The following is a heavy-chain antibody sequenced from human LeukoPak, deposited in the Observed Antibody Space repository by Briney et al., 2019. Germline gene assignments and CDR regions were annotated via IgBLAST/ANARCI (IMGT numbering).Heavy chain of an antibody. V-gene: IGHV3-23*01. CDR1: VFTFSIYA. Sequence: PGGSLRLSCAASVFTFSIYAMSCVRQAPGEGLEGVSAITGSGGNTYYADSVKGRFNISRENSKNTLYLKMNSLGAEAKAVYYCARRLYYDSSGYAVWGQGTMVTVSS. CDR2: ITGSGGNT. J-gene: IGHJ3*01. D-gene: IGHD3-22*01. CDR3: ARRLYYDSSGYAV.